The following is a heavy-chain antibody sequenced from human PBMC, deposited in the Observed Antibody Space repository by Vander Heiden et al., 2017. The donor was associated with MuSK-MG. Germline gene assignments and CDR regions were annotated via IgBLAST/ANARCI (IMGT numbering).Heavy chain of an antibody. D-gene: IGHD4-17*01. J-gene: IGHJ4*02. Sequence: QVQLQQCGAGLSKPSETLSLTCAVHGGSFSGYYWSWSRQPPGKKLEWIGQINHSGSTNYNPSLKSRVNISVDTSKNQFSLKLSSVTAADTAVYYCARGRANDYGGNRYFDYWGQGTLVTVSS. CDR1: GGSFSGYY. V-gene: IGHV4-34*01. CDR2: INHSGST. CDR3: ARGRANDYGGNRYFDY.